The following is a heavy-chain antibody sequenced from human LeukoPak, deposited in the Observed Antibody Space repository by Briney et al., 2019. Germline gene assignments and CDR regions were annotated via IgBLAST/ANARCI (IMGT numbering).Heavy chain of an antibody. Sequence: SETLSLTCAVSGYSISSGYYWGWIRQPPGKGLEWIGSIYHSGSTYYNPSLKSRVTISVDTSKNQFSLKLGSVTAADTAVYYCARCGSGSYYTYYYYGMDVWGKGTTVTVSS. D-gene: IGHD3-10*01. CDR3: ARCGSGSYYTYYYYGMDV. V-gene: IGHV4-38-2*01. CDR1: GYSISSGYY. CDR2: IYHSGST. J-gene: IGHJ6*04.